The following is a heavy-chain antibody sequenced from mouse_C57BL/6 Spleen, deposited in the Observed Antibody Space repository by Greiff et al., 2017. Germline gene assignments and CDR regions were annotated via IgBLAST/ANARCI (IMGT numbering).Heavy chain of an antibody. J-gene: IGHJ1*03. CDR2: INPGSGGT. CDR1: GYAFTNYL. D-gene: IGHD1-1*01. V-gene: IGHV1-54*01. CDR3: ARSGYYYGSSYGYFDV. Sequence: VKLQQSGAELVRPGTSVKVSCKASGYAFTNYLIEWVKQRPGRGLEWIGVINPGSGGTNYNEKFKGKATLTADKSSSTAYMQLSSLTSEDSAVYFCARSGYYYGSSYGYFDVWGTGTTVTVSS.